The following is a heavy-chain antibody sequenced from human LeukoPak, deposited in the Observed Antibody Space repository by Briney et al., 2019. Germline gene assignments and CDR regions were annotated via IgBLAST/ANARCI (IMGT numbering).Heavy chain of an antibody. J-gene: IGHJ4*02. V-gene: IGHV1-2*02. CDR1: GYTFTVYY. Sequence: ASVTVSCKASGYTFTVYYMHWVRQAPGQGGEWMGWINPNSGGTNYAQKFQGRVTMTRDTSISTAYMELSRLRSDDTAVYYCARPPRDGYNNFDYWGQGTLVTVSS. D-gene: IGHD5-24*01. CDR3: ARPPRDGYNNFDY. CDR2: INPNSGGT.